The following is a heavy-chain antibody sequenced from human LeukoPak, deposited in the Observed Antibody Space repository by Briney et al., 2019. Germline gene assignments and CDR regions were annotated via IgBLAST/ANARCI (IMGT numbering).Heavy chain of an antibody. Sequence: GGSLRLSCAASGFTFYDYGMSWVRQAPGKGLEWVSGINWNGGSTGYADSVKGRFTISRDNAKNSLYLQMNSLRAEDTALYYCARGGRFGELLYSEDAFDIWGQGTMVTVSS. CDR1: GFTFYDYG. D-gene: IGHD3-10*01. J-gene: IGHJ3*02. CDR3: ARGGRFGELLYSEDAFDI. CDR2: INWNGGST. V-gene: IGHV3-20*04.